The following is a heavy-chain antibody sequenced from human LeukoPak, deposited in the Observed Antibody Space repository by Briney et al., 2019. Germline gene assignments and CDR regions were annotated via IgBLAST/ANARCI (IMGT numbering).Heavy chain of an antibody. Sequence: PGGSLRLSCAGSGFTFSSYWMHWVRQAPGKGLVWVSRISTDASSTTHADSVKGRFTISRDNAKGTLYLQMSSLRAEDTAVYYCTGHHQAYSRTYWGQGTLVTVSS. CDR2: ISTDASST. D-gene: IGHD4-11*01. CDR3: TGHHQAYSRTY. J-gene: IGHJ4*02. V-gene: IGHV3-74*01. CDR1: GFTFSSYW.